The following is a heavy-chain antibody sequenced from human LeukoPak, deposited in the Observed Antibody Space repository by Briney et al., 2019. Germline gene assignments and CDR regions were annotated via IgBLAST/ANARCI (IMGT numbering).Heavy chain of an antibody. J-gene: IGHJ4*02. V-gene: IGHV4-39*01. CDR2: MYYSGST. CDR1: GGSISSSSYH. D-gene: IGHD2-2*01. Sequence: SEPLSLTCTVSGGSISSSSYHWGWIRQPPGKGLEWIGSMYYSGSTYYNPSLKSRVTVSVDTSKTQFSLNLSSVTAADTAVYYCARISIVVVPAYFDYWGQGTLVTVSS. CDR3: ARISIVVVPAYFDY.